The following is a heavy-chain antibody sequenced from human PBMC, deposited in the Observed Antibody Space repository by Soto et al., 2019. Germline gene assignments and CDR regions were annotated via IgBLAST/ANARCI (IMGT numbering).Heavy chain of an antibody. V-gene: IGHV4-39*01. Sequence: SETLSLTCTVSGGSISSSSYYWGWIRQPPGKGLEWIGSIFYSGNTYYNPSLKSRVTISVDTSKNQFSLKLSSVTAADTAVYYCARHQSHSSSYVDPWGQGTLVTVSS. CDR3: ARHQSHSSSYVDP. CDR2: IFYSGNT. D-gene: IGHD6-13*01. J-gene: IGHJ5*02. CDR1: GGSISSSSYY.